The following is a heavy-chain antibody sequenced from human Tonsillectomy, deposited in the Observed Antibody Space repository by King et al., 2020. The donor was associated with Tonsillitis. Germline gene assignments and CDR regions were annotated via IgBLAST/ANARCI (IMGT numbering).Heavy chain of an antibody. CDR2: IYYSGTT. D-gene: IGHD7-27*01. J-gene: IGHJ5*02. Sequence: QLQESGPGLVKSSETLSLICTVSGGSISSSSFYWGWIRQPPGKGLEWIGSIYYSGTTFYNPSLKSRITKSVDTSKNQFSLKLSSVTAADTAVYYCVRHELGMTWFDPWGQGTLVTVSS. CDR3: VRHELGMTWFDP. V-gene: IGHV4-39*01. CDR1: GGSISSSSFY.